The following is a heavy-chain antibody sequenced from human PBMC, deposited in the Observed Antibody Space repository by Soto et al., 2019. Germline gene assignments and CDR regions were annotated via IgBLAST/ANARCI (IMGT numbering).Heavy chain of an antibody. CDR2: IYHGGST. D-gene: IGHD5-18*01. CDR3: ARGRGYSYGYPFDY. V-gene: IGHV4-38-2*01. J-gene: IGHJ4*02. CDR1: GYSISIGYY. Sequence: SETLSLGCAFSGYSISIGYYWGWIRQPPVKGLEWIGSIYHGGSTYYNPSLKSRVTISVDTSKNHFSLKLSSVTAADTAIYSCARGRGYSYGYPFDYWGQGTLVTVSS.